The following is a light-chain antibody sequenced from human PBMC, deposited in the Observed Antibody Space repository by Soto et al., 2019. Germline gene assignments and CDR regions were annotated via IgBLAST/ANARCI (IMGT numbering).Light chain of an antibody. J-gene: IGLJ3*02. CDR2: EVS. Sequence: QSALTQPASVSGSPGQSITISCTGTSSDVGGYNYVSWYQQHPGNAPKLMIYEVSNRPSGVSNRFSASNSGNTASLTISGLQAGHEADYYCPSYTRSRTRVFGGGTKLTVL. CDR1: SSDVGGYNY. CDR3: PSYTRSRTRV. V-gene: IGLV2-14*01.